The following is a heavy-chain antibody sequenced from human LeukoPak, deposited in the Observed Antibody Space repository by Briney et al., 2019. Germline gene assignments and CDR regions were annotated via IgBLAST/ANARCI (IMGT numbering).Heavy chain of an antibody. Sequence: PSETLSLTCAVYGGSFSGYYWSWIRQPPGKGLEWIGEINHSGSTNYNPSLKSRVTISVDTSRNQFSLKLSSVTAADTAVYYCARATTEYGSGSYYNDCWGQGTLVTVSS. J-gene: IGHJ4*02. CDR3: ARATTEYGSGSYYNDC. D-gene: IGHD3-10*01. CDR1: GGSFSGYY. V-gene: IGHV4-34*01. CDR2: INHSGST.